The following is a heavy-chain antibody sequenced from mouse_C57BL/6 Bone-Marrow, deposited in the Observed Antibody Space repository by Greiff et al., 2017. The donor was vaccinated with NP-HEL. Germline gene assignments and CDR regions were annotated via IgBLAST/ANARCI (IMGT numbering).Heavy chain of an antibody. CDR1: GYTFTDYE. J-gene: IGHJ1*03. V-gene: IGHV1-15*01. CDR3: TREGTTVVERVYWYFDV. Sequence: QVQLKESGAELVRPGASVTLSCKASGYTFTDYEMHWVKQTPVHGLEWIGAIDPETGGTAYNQKFKGKAILTADKSSSTAYMELRSLTSEDSAVYYCTREGTTVVERVYWYFDVWGTGTTVTVSS. D-gene: IGHD1-1*01. CDR2: IDPETGGT.